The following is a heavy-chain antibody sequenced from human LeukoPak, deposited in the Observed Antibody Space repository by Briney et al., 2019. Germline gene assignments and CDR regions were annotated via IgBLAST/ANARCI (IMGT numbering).Heavy chain of an antibody. Sequence: SETLSLTCTVSGVSISSYYWSWIRQPPGKGLEWIGYIYYSGSTNYNPSLKSRVTISVDTSKNQFSLKLSSVTAADTAVYYCARHVAISTGYFDAFDIWGQGTMVTVSS. CDR3: ARHVAISTGYFDAFDI. V-gene: IGHV4-59*08. CDR2: IYYSGST. CDR1: GVSISSYY. D-gene: IGHD3-9*01. J-gene: IGHJ3*02.